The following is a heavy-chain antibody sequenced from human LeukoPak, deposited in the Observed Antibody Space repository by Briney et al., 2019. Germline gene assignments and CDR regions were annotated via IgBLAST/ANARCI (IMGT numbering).Heavy chain of an antibody. CDR2: IYSGGST. Sequence: PGGSLRLSCAASGFTVSSNYMSWVRQPPGKGLEWVSVIYSGGSTYYADSVKGRFTISRDNSKNTLYLQMNSLRAEDTAVYYCARDHCSSTSCYLGFHYGMDVWGKGTTVTVSS. D-gene: IGHD2-2*01. J-gene: IGHJ6*04. CDR1: GFTVSSNY. CDR3: ARDHCSSTSCYLGFHYGMDV. V-gene: IGHV3-53*01.